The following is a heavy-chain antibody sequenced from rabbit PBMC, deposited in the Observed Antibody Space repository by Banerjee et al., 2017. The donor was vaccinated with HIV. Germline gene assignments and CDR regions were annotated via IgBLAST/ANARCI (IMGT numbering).Heavy chain of an antibody. Sequence: QSLEESGGGLVQPEGSLTLACTASGFSFSSSYYMCWVRQAPGKGLEWIGCIYTGTSNTTAYASWAKGRFTISKTSSTTVTLQMTSLTAADTATYFCARDAGYAGSNLWGPGTLVTVS. CDR3: ARDAGYAGSNL. J-gene: IGHJ4*01. CDR1: GFSFSSSYY. CDR2: IYTGTSNTT. D-gene: IGHD4-2*01. V-gene: IGHV1S40*01.